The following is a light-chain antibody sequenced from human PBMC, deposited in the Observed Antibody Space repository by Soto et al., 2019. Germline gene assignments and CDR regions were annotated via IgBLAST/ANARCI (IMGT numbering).Light chain of an antibody. J-gene: IGKJ1*01. CDR3: QQYKSYGT. CDR2: KAS. Sequence: DIQITQSPSTLSASVGDRVTITCRASQSISGWLAWYQQKPGKAPKLLIYKASSLESGVPSRFSGSGSGTEFTLTISSLQPDDFATYYCQQYKSYGTFGQGTKVDIK. V-gene: IGKV1-5*03. CDR1: QSISGW.